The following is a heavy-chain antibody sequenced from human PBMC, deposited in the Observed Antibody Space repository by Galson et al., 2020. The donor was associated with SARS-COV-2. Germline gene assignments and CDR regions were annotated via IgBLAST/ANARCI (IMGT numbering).Heavy chain of an antibody. D-gene: IGHD3-22*01. V-gene: IGHV3-33*01. Sequence: GGSLRLSCAASGFTFSTYGMHWVRQAPGKGLEWVAFIWYDGSNKYYADSVKGRFTISKDNSRDTLYLQMNSLRAEDTALYYCARASGIYDTNGYPFDFWGQGTLVTVSS. CDR1: GFTFSTYG. CDR3: ARASGIYDTNGYPFDF. CDR2: IWYDGSNK. J-gene: IGHJ4*02.